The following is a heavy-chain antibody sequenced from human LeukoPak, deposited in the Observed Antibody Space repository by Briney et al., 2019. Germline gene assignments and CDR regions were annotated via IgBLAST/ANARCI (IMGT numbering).Heavy chain of an antibody. Sequence: SETLSLTCTVSGGSISSSSYYWGWIRQPPGKGPEWIGSIYYSGSTYYNPSLKSRVTISVDTSKNQFSLKLSSVTAADTAVYYCARDSLYCSGGSCYSSFDYWGQGTLVTVSS. CDR2: IYYSGST. J-gene: IGHJ4*02. V-gene: IGHV4-39*07. D-gene: IGHD2-15*01. CDR1: GGSISSSSYY. CDR3: ARDSLYCSGGSCYSSFDY.